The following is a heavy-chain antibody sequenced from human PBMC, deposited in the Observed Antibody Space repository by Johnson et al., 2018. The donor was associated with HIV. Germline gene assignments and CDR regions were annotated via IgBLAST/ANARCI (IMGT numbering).Heavy chain of an antibody. CDR1: GFTFSSYP. J-gene: IGHJ3*02. D-gene: IGHD3-10*01. V-gene: IGHV3-30*04. CDR3: VRDRGTMLLDGAFDI. Sequence: HVQLVESGGGVVQPGRSLRLSCAASGFTFSSYPMHWVSQAPGKGLEWVAVISYEGSTKYYADSVKGRFTISRDNSKNTLYLQMNSLRAEDTAVYYCVRDRGTMLLDGAFDIWGQGTMVTVSS. CDR2: ISYEGSTK.